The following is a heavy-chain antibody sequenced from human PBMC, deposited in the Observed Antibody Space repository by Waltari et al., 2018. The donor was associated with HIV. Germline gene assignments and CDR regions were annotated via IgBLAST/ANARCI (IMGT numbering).Heavy chain of an antibody. CDR1: GFLISNYS. V-gene: IGHV4-59*01. CDR3: ARGAGVFGSRLVP. CDR2: MSDSGTV. D-gene: IGHD3-10*01. Sequence: QVQLQESGPGLVKPSETLSPPCTVSGFLISNYSWSWNRQPPGRGLEWIGYMSDSGTVKYNPSLKNRATMSVLTSKNRFSLKLTSVTAADTAIYYCARGAGVFGSRLVPWGQGTLVLVSS. J-gene: IGHJ4*02.